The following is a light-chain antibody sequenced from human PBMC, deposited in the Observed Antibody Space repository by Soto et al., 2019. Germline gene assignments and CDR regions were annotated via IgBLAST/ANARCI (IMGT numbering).Light chain of an antibody. CDR1: SSNIGAGSD. CDR3: QSYDTTLGGPVV. J-gene: IGLJ2*01. CDR2: ADT. V-gene: IGLV1-40*01. Sequence: QLVLTQPPSVSAAPGQAVTISCTGTSSNIGAGSDVQWYQQVPGAAPKLLIFADTKRPSGIPDRFSGSKSGTSASLAITGLQADDEAHYYCQSYDTTLGGPVVFGGGTKVTVL.